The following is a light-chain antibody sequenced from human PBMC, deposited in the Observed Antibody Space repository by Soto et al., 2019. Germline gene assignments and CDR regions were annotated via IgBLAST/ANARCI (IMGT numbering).Light chain of an antibody. CDR1: QSVGSN. V-gene: IGKV3-20*01. CDR3: QQYGSSPPT. Sequence: EIVMTQSPATLSVSPGERATLSCRASQSVGSNLAWYQQKPGQAPRLLIYGASTRATGIPDRFSGSGSGTDFTLTISTLEPEDFAVYYCQQYGSSPPTFGQGTKVDIK. CDR2: GAS. J-gene: IGKJ1*01.